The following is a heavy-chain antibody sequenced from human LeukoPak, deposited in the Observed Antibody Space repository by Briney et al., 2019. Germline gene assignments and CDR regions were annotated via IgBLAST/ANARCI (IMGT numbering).Heavy chain of an antibody. Sequence: GASVKVSCKASGYTFTGYYMHWVRQAPGQGLEWMGWINPNSGGTNYAQKFQGRVTMTRDTSISTAYMELSRLRSDDTAVYYCARTLEGYSQMKGYYYYYMDVWGKGTTVTVSS. CDR2: INPNSGGT. D-gene: IGHD2-15*01. CDR3: ARTLEGYSQMKGYYYYYMDV. V-gene: IGHV1-2*02. J-gene: IGHJ6*03. CDR1: GYTFTGYY.